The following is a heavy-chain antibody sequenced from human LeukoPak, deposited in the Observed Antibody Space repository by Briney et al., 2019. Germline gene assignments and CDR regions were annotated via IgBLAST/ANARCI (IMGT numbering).Heavy chain of an antibody. Sequence: ASVKVSCKASGYTFTSYAISWVRQAPGQGLEWMGGIIPIFGTANYAQKFQGRVTITADESTSTAYMELSSLRSEDTAVYYYARGRYFDWENWFDPWGQGTLVTVSS. V-gene: IGHV1-69*13. CDR3: ARGRYFDWENWFDP. D-gene: IGHD3-9*01. CDR2: IIPIFGTA. J-gene: IGHJ5*02. CDR1: GYTFTSYA.